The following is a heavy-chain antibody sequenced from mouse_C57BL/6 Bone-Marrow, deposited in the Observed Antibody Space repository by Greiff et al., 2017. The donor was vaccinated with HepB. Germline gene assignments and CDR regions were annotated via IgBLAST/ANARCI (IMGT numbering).Heavy chain of an antibody. D-gene: IGHD1-1*01. Sequence: EVMLVESGEGLVKPGGSLKLSCAASGFTFSSYAMSWVRQTPEKRLEWVAYISSGGDYIYYADTVKGRFTISRDNARNTLYLQMSSLKSEDTAMYYCTRPYYYGSSHWYFDVWGTGTTVTVSS. J-gene: IGHJ1*03. CDR2: ISSGGDYI. CDR3: TRPYYYGSSHWYFDV. CDR1: GFTFSSYA. V-gene: IGHV5S21*01.